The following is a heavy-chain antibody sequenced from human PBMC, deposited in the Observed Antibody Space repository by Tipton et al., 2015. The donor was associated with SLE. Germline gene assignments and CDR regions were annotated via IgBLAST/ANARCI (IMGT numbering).Heavy chain of an antibody. CDR1: GGSISSGSYY. CDR2: IYTSGST. CDR3: ARQDRLTTVFGVLN. Sequence: TLSLTCTVSGGSISSGSYYWSWIRQPAGKGLEWIGRIYTSGSTNYNPSLKSRVTISVDTSKNQFSLKLSSVTAADTAVYYCARQDRLTTVFGVLNWGPGALVTVSS. D-gene: IGHD4-11*01. J-gene: IGHJ4*02. V-gene: IGHV4-61*02.